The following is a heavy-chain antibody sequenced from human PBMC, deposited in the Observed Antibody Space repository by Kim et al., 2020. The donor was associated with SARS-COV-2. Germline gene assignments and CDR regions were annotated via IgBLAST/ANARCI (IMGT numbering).Heavy chain of an antibody. CDR1: GFTFSNAW. Sequence: GGSLRLSCAASGFTFSNAWMSWVRQAPGKGLEWVGRIKSKTDGGTTDYAAPVKGRFTISRDDSKNTLYLQMNSLKTEDTAVYYCTTARSVPLLLWFGELPNYYYGMDVWGQGTTVTVSS. CDR2: IKSKTDGGTT. J-gene: IGHJ6*02. D-gene: IGHD3-10*01. V-gene: IGHV3-15*01. CDR3: TTARSVPLLLWFGELPNYYYGMDV.